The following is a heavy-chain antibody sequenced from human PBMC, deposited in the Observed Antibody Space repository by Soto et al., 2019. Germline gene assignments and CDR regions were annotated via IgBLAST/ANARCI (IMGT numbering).Heavy chain of an antibody. J-gene: IGHJ4*01. D-gene: IGHD3-3*01. Sequence: GGSLRLSCAASGFTFSNAWMSWVRQAPGKGLEWVGRIKSKTDSGTTDYAAPVKGRFTISRDDSKNTLYLQMNSLKTEDTAVYYCTTDRYDFWSGYYAPTDFDYWGHGTLVTVSS. V-gene: IGHV3-15*01. CDR1: GFTFSNAW. CDR3: TTDRYDFWSGYYAPTDFDY. CDR2: IKSKTDSGTT.